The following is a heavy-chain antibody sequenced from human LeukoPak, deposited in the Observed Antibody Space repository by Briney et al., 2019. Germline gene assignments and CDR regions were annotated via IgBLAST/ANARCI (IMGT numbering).Heavy chain of an antibody. CDR3: AREKFYGDYVGY. CDR2: IYYSGST. Sequence: PSETLSLTCTVSGGSISSYYWSWIRKPPGKGLEWIGYIYYSGSTNYNPSLKSRVTISVDTSKNQFSLKLSSVTAADTAVYYCAREKFYGDYVGYWGQGTLVTASS. D-gene: IGHD4-17*01. J-gene: IGHJ4*02. V-gene: IGHV4-59*12. CDR1: GGSISSYY.